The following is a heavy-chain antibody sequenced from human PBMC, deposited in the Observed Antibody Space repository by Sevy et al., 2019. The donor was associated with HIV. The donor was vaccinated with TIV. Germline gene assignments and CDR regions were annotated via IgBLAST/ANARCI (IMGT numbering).Heavy chain of an antibody. J-gene: IGHJ5*02. CDR2: IKRKNEGGTK. CDR3: TTVKGNRERGFWFDP. Sequence: GGSLRLSCAASGLTFSNAWMSWVRQAPGKGLEWVGHIKRKNEGGTKDYAAPVNGRFTITSDDSKNTLSLQMNSLKTEDTAVYYCTTVKGNRERGFWFDPWGQGTLVTVSS. D-gene: IGHD3-10*01. CDR1: GLTFSNAW. V-gene: IGHV3-15*01.